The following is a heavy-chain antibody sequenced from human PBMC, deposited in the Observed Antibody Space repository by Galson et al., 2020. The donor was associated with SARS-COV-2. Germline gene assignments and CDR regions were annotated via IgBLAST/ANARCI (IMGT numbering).Heavy chain of an antibody. Sequence: SETLSLTCAVYGGFFSGYYWSWIRQPPGKGLEWIGEINHSGSTNYNPSLKSRVTISVDTSKNQFSLKLSSVTAADTAVYYCARGGIAAVGVGYYYYYGMDVWGQGTTVTVSS. CDR2: INHSGST. CDR3: ARGGIAAVGVGYYYYYGMDV. D-gene: IGHD6-13*01. J-gene: IGHJ6*02. CDR1: GGFFSGYY. V-gene: IGHV4-34*01.